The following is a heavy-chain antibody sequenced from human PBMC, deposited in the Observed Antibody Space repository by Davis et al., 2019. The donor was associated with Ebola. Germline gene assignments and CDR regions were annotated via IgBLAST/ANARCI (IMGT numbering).Heavy chain of an antibody. D-gene: IGHD1-1*01. J-gene: IGHJ6*04. Sequence: GESLKISCAASGFTVSSNYMSWVRQAPGKGLEWVSVIYSGGSTYYADSVKGRFTISRDNSKNTLYLQMNSLRAEDTAVYFCARDGTNHRMDVWGKGATVTVSS. CDR1: GFTVSSNY. CDR3: ARDGTNHRMDV. CDR2: IYSGGST. V-gene: IGHV3-66*01.